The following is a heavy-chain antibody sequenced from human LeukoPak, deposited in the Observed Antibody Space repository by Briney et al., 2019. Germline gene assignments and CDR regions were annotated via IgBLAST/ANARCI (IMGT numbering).Heavy chain of an antibody. CDR2: ISWNSGII. J-gene: IGHJ6*02. Sequence: FLLPPCAASGFPFCCHAMPRGRPAPREGPGGVSGISWNSGIIAYADSVKGRFTVSRDNARNSLYLQMDRLRTEDTALYYCVKDLGGGNQYYGLDVWGQRTTVTVSS. V-gene: IGHV3-9*01. D-gene: IGHD3-3*01. CDR1: GFPFCCHA. CDR3: VKDLGGGNQYYGLDV.